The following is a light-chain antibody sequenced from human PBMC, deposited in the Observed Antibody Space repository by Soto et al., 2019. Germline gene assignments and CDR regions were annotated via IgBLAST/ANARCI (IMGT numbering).Light chain of an antibody. CDR2: GAS. J-gene: IGKJ3*01. CDR3: QQYNNWPPRG. CDR1: QSVSSN. Sequence: EIVMTQSPANLSVSPGERATLSCRASQSVSSNLAWYQQKPGQAPRLLIYGASTRATGIPARFSGSGSGTEFTLTISSLQSEDFAVYYCQQYNNWPPRGFGPGTKVDIK. V-gene: IGKV3-15*01.